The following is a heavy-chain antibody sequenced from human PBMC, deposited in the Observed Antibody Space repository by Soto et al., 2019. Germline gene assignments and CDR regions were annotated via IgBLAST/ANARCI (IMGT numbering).Heavy chain of an antibody. CDR1: GGSISSSSHY. V-gene: IGHV4-39*07. CDR3: ARDLEGYFDY. J-gene: IGHJ4*02. CDR2: IYLSGST. Sequence: SETLSLTCTVSGGSISSSSHYWGWIRQPPGKGLEWIWYIYLSGSTYYNPSLKIRVTISVDRSKNQFSLKLSSVTAADTAVYYCARDLEGYFDYWGQGTLVTVSS. D-gene: IGHD3-3*01.